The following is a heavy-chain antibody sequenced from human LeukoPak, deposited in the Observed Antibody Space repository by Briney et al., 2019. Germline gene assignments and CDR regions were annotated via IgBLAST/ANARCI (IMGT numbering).Heavy chain of an antibody. V-gene: IGHV3-30*18. CDR3: AKIGKGHYDAFDI. Sequence: GGSMRLSCAASGFIFPDYWMHWVRQAPGKGLEWVAVISYDGSNKYYTDSVKGRFTISRENSKNTLYLQVNSLRAEDTAVYYCAKIGKGHYDAFDIWGQGTMVTVSS. CDR1: GFIFPDYW. D-gene: IGHD1-1*01. J-gene: IGHJ3*02. CDR2: ISYDGSNK.